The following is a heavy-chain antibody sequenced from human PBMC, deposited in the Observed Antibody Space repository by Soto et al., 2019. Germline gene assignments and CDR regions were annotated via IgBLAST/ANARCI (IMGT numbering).Heavy chain of an antibody. V-gene: IGHV4-39*01. CDR1: GGSISSRGYY. J-gene: IGHJ5*02. CDR2: IYYSGST. CDR3: ATSNSFAP. Sequence: SETLSLTCTVSGGSISSRGYYWGWIRQPPGKGLEWIGTIYYSGSTYYNPSLKSRVTISVDTSKNQFSLKLSSVTAAYTAVSSCATSNSFAPRGQGTLVAVS.